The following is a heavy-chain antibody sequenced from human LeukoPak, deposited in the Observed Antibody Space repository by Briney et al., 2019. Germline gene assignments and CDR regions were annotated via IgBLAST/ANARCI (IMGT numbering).Heavy chain of an antibody. J-gene: IGHJ4*02. CDR3: ARLFPDYDFWSGYSVSGPCDY. D-gene: IGHD3-3*01. Sequence: GESLKISCKGSGYSFTSYWIGWVRQMPGKGLEWMGIIYPGDSDTRYSPSFQGQVTISADKSISTAYLQWSSLKASDTAMYYCARLFPDYDFWSGYSVSGPCDYWGQGTLVTVSS. CDR1: GYSFTSYW. V-gene: IGHV5-51*01. CDR2: IYPGDSDT.